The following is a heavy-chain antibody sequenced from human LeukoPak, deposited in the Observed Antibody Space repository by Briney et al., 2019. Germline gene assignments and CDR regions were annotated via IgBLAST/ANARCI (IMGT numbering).Heavy chain of an antibody. D-gene: IGHD6-19*01. Sequence: PSGTLSLTCAVSGGFISSSNWWSWVRQPPGKGLEWIGEIYHSGSTNYNPSLKSRVTISVNTSKNQFSLKLSSVTAADTAVYYCARDLTLTAVAGFNYFDYWGQGTLVTVSS. J-gene: IGHJ4*02. CDR3: ARDLTLTAVAGFNYFDY. V-gene: IGHV4-4*02. CDR1: GGFISSSNW. CDR2: IYHSGST.